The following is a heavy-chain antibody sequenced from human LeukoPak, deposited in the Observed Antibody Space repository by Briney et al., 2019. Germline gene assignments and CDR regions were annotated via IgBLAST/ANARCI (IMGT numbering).Heavy chain of an antibody. CDR3: ATDSRRSMGAFDI. V-gene: IGHV1-24*01. CDR2: FDPEDGET. J-gene: IGHJ3*02. Sequence: ASVTVSCKVSGYTLTELSMHWVRQAPGKGLEWMGGFDPEDGETIYAQKFQGRVTMTEDTSTDTAYMELSSLRSEDTAVYYCATDSRRSMGAFDIWGQGTMVTVSS. CDR1: GYTLTELS. D-gene: IGHD3-10*01.